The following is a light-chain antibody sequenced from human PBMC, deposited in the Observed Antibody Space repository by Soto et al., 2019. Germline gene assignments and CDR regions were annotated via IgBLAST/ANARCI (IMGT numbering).Light chain of an antibody. CDR3: SSYAGSNIV. CDR1: SSDVGGYNY. J-gene: IGLJ1*01. V-gene: IGLV2-8*01. CDR2: EVS. Sequence: VLTQPPSASGSPGQSVTISCTGTSSDVGGYNYVSWYQQHPGKAPKLMIYEVSKRPSGVPDRFSGSKSGNTASLTVSGLQAEDEGDYYCSSYAGSNIVFGTGTKVTVL.